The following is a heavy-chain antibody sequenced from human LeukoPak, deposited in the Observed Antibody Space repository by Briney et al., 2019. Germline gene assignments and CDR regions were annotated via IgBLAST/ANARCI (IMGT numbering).Heavy chain of an antibody. Sequence: SETLSLTCTVSGGSVSRNYWTWIRQPPGKGLEWTGYVFHSGSTNYNPSLKSRVSISVDTSDNEVSLKLDSVTAADTAMYYCARGMSPLPSLYDSSGYPPDSWGQGTLVTVSS. V-gene: IGHV4-59*02. J-gene: IGHJ4*02. CDR1: GGSVSRNY. CDR3: ARGMSPLPSLYDSSGYPPDS. D-gene: IGHD3-22*01. CDR2: VFHSGST.